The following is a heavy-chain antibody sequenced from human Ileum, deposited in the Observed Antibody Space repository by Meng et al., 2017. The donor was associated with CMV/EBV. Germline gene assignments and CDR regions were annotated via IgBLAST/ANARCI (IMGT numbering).Heavy chain of an antibody. CDR3: ARYYDSSGYYYYFDY. CDR1: GFTFSDYY. J-gene: IGHJ4*02. V-gene: IGHV3-11*01. D-gene: IGHD3-22*01. Sequence: GGSLRLSCAASGFTFSDYYMSWIRQAPGKGLEWVSYISSSGDTIYYADSVKGRFTISRDNAKNSLYLQMNSLRVEDTAVYYCARYYDSSGYYYYFDYWGQGTLVTVSS. CDR2: ISSSGDTI.